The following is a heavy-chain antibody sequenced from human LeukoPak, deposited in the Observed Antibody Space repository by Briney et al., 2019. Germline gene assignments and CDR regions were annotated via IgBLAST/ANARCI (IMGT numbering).Heavy chain of an antibody. CDR2: IYTSGST. CDR1: GGSISSYY. CDR3: ARGIQIYTVILDY. Sequence: SETLSLTCTVSGGSISSYYWGWIRQPAGKGLEWIGRIYTSGSTNYNPSLKSRVTMSVDTSKNQFSLKLSSVTAADTAVYYCARGIQIYTVILDYWGQGTLVTVSS. J-gene: IGHJ4*02. V-gene: IGHV4-4*07. D-gene: IGHD4-11*01.